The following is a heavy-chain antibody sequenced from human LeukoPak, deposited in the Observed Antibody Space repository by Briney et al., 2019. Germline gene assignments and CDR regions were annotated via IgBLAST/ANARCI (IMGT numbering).Heavy chain of an antibody. CDR3: ARGETQYMWDYKRNIDF. CDR1: RFTFRSYA. D-gene: IGHD1-26*01. Sequence: GGSLRLSCAASRFTFRSYAMHWVRQAPGKGLEWAAVITYDGRQIYYADSVKGRFTISRGNSRNTLHLQMNSLRPEDTAVYYCARGETQYMWDYKRNIDFWGQGTLVTVSS. V-gene: IGHV3-30*03. J-gene: IGHJ4*02. CDR2: ITYDGRQI.